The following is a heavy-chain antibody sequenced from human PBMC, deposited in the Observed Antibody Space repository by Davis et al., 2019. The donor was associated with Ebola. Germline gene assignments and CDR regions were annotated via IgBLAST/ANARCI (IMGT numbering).Heavy chain of an antibody. J-gene: IGHJ6*02. CDR2: IWYDGSNK. V-gene: IGHV3-33*08. Sequence: GESLKISCAASGFIFSTYGMSWVRQAPGKGLEWVAVIWYDGSNKYYADSVKGRFTISRDNSKNTLYLQMNSLRAEDTAVYYCARGADVGYCSGGSCWYYYYGMDVWGQGTTVTVSS. D-gene: IGHD2-15*01. CDR1: GFIFSTYG. CDR3: ARGADVGYCSGGSCWYYYYGMDV.